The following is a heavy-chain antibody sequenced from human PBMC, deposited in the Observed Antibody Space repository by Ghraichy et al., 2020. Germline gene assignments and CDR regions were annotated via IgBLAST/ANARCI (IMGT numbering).Heavy chain of an antibody. J-gene: IGHJ4*02. Sequence: GGSLRLSCAASGFTFSSYGMHWVRQAPGKGLEWVAVIWYDGSNKYYADSVKGRFTISRDNSKNTLYLQMNSLRAEDTAVYYCARDQYGVGATSYYFDYWGQGTLVTVSS. CDR3: ARDQYGVGATSYYFDY. CDR1: GFTFSSYG. V-gene: IGHV3-33*01. CDR2: IWYDGSNK. D-gene: IGHD1-26*01.